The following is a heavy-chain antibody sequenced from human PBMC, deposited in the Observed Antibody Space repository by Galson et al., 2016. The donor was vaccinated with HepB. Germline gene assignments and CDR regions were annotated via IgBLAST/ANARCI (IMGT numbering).Heavy chain of an antibody. CDR3: ARDSSTICTSCSGPKGGWGFDP. CDR2: INPSGGST. Sequence: SVKVSCKASGYTFTSHWMHWVRQAPGQGLEWMGIINPSGGSTKYAPKFQGRVTMTRDTSTSTVYMDLSSLRSDDTAVYFCARDSSTICTSCSGPKGGWGFDPWGQGTLVTVAS. V-gene: IGHV1-46*01. CDR1: GYTFTSHW. D-gene: IGHD2-2*01. J-gene: IGHJ5*02.